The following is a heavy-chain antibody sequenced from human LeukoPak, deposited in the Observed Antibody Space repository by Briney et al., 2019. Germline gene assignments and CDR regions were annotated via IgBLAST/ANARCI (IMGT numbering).Heavy chain of an antibody. Sequence: PSETLSLTCTVSGGSISSYYWSWIRQPPGKGLEWIGYIYYSGSTNYNPSLKSRVTISVDTSKNQFSLKLSSVTAADTAVYYCARYIAVAGYYYGMDVWGQGTTVTVSS. J-gene: IGHJ6*02. CDR1: GGSISSYY. D-gene: IGHD6-19*01. CDR3: ARYIAVAGYYYGMDV. V-gene: IGHV4-59*01. CDR2: IYYSGST.